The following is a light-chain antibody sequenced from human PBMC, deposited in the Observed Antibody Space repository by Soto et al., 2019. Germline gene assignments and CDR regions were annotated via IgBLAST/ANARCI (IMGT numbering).Light chain of an antibody. V-gene: IGKV3-15*01. Sequence: EIVLTQSPGTLSLSPGERATLSCRASQSVSSIYLAWYQQKPGQAPRLLIYGASTRATGIPARFSGSGSGTEFTLTISSLQSEDFAVYYCQQYNNWPAFGGGTKVDIK. CDR2: GAS. J-gene: IGKJ4*01. CDR1: QSVSSIY. CDR3: QQYNNWPA.